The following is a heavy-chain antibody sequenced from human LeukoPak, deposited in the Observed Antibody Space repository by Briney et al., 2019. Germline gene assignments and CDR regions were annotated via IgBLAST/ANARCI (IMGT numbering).Heavy chain of an antibody. CDR3: ARDSYYYGSEMDV. V-gene: IGHV1-46*01. D-gene: IGHD3-10*01. Sequence: GASVKVSCKASGYSFVVYYIHWVRQAPGQGLEWMGIINPTGGRTYYAQKFQGRVTMTTDTSSRTVSMELRSLRSEDTAVYYCARDSYYYGSEMDVWGQGTTVTVSS. CDR1: GYSFVVYY. J-gene: IGHJ6*02. CDR2: INPTGGRT.